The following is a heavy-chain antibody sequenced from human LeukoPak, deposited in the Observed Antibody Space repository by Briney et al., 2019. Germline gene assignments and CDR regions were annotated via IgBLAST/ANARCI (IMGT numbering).Heavy chain of an antibody. CDR2: ISSSGSTI. J-gene: IGHJ4*02. CDR1: GFTFSSYE. V-gene: IGHV3-48*03. Sequence: PGGSLRLSCAASGFTFSSYEMNWVRQAPGKGPEWVSYISSSGSTIYYADSVKGRFTISRDNAKNSLYLQMNSLRAEDTAVYYCARDPPPDYGDYFDYWGQGTLVTVSS. CDR3: ARDPPPDYGDYFDY. D-gene: IGHD4-17*01.